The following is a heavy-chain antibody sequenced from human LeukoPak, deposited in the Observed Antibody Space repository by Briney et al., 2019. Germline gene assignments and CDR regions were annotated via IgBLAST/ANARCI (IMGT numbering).Heavy chain of an antibody. CDR3: VRTGTAMTRVDY. Sequence: SETLSLTCTVSGGSISSYHWSWIRQPPGKGLEWIGYIYYSGSTNYNPSLKSRVTISVDTSKNQFSLKLSSVTAVDTAVYHCVRTGTAMTRVDYWGQGTLVTVSS. V-gene: IGHV4-59*01. CDR2: IYYSGST. CDR1: GGSISSYH. D-gene: IGHD5-18*01. J-gene: IGHJ4*02.